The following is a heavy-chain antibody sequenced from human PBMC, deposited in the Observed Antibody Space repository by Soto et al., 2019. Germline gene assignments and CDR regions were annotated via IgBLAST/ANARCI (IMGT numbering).Heavy chain of an antibody. CDR1: A. V-gene: IGHV3-23*01. Sequence: AMSCAGHSPGKKIKWVSTVSDSGASTYYAHSVKGRFPVSRDNSNNMLSLEMDSLRAEDTVFYCCAKHGDRTCLPGQRVSWGQ. J-gene: IGHJ5*01. D-gene: IGHD5-18*01. CDR3: AKHGDRTCLPGQRVS. CDR2: VSDSGAST.